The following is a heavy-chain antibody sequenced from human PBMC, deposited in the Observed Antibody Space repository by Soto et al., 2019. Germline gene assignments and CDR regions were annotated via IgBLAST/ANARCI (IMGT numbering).Heavy chain of an antibody. Sequence: QVHLVQSGAEVKKPGASVKVSCKGSGYAFTTYGITWVRQAPGQGLEWMGWISAHNGNTNYAQKLQGRVTVTRETSTSXAYMELRSLRSDDTAVYYCARGRYGDYWGQGALVTVSS. V-gene: IGHV1-18*01. D-gene: IGHD1-1*01. CDR2: ISAHNGNT. J-gene: IGHJ4*02. CDR1: GYAFTTYG. CDR3: ARGRYGDY.